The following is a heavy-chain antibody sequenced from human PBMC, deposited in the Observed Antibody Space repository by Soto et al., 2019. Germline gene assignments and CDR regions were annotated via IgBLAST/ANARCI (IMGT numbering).Heavy chain of an antibody. D-gene: IGHD2-2*01. CDR1: NGSISSTNW. Sequence: PSETLSLTCAVSNGSISSTNWWSWVRQPPGQGLEWIGDIFHSGNTNYNPSLKSRVSISVDKSKNQFSLNLTFVTAADTAVYYCARLGDCSSTSCQPGWFDPWGQGTLVTVSS. CDR3: ARLGDCSSTSCQPGWFDP. V-gene: IGHV4-4*02. CDR2: IFHSGNT. J-gene: IGHJ5*02.